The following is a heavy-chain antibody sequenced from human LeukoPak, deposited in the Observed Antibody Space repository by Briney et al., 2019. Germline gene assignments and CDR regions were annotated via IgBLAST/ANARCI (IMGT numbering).Heavy chain of an antibody. Sequence: ASVKVSCKASGYTFTSYYMHWVRQAPGQGLEWVGIINPSGGSTSYAQKFQGRVTMTRETSTSTVYMELCSRRPEDTSVYYCASSAAAGYYFYMDVWGKGTTVTISS. V-gene: IGHV1-46*01. J-gene: IGHJ6*03. CDR2: INPSGGST. CDR3: ASSAAAGYYFYMDV. CDR1: GYTFTSYY. D-gene: IGHD6-13*01.